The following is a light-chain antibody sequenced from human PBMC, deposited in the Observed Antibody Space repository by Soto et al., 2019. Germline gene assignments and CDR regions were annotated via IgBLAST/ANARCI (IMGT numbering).Light chain of an antibody. CDR2: AAS. Sequence: EIQMTQSPSSLSASVGVRVTVTCRASQSISNHLNWYQQKPGKAPKLLIYAASNLHSGVPSRFSGSGSGTEFTLTISSLQLEDFATYYCQESYSRPPWMFGQGTKVDIK. V-gene: IGKV1-39*01. CDR1: QSISNH. CDR3: QESYSRPPWM. J-gene: IGKJ1*01.